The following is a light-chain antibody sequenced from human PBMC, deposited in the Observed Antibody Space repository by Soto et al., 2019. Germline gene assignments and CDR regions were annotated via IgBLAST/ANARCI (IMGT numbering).Light chain of an antibody. Sequence: DIQMTQSPSSLSASVGDRVTITCQASQDISNYLNWYQQKPGKAPKLLIYDASNLETGVPSRFSGSGSGTDFTFTISSPQPEDIATYYCQQYDIFCGGTKVEIK. J-gene: IGKJ4*01. V-gene: IGKV1-33*01. CDR3: QQYDI. CDR1: QDISNY. CDR2: DAS.